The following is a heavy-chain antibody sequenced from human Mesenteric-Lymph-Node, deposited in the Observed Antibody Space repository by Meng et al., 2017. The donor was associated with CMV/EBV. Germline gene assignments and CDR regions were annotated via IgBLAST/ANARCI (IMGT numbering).Heavy chain of an antibody. V-gene: IGHV3-11*04. CDR3: AKLPNYCGGDCYSNWFDP. CDR1: FSFSAYS. D-gene: IGHD2-21*01. CDR2: ISTGGSTT. Sequence: FSFSAYSINWIRQAPGKGLEWVSYISTGGSTTFYADSVKGRFTVSRDNAKNSLYLQMNSLRVEDTAVYYCAKLPNYCGGDCYSNWFDPWGQGTLVTVSS. J-gene: IGHJ5*02.